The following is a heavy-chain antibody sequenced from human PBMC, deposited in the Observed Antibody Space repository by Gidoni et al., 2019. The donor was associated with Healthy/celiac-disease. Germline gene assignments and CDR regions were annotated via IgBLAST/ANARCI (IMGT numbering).Heavy chain of an antibody. CDR1: GGSFSGYY. V-gene: IGHV4-34*01. CDR3: ARVAEITIFGVVTSYYGMDV. J-gene: IGHJ6*02. CDR2: INHSGSP. D-gene: IGHD3-3*01. Sequence: QVQLQQWGAGLLKPSETLSLTCAVYGGSFSGYYWSWIRQPPGKGLEWIGEINHSGSPNYNPSLKSRVTISVDTSKNQFSLKLSSVTAADTAVYYCARVAEITIFGVVTSYYGMDVWGQGTTVTVSS.